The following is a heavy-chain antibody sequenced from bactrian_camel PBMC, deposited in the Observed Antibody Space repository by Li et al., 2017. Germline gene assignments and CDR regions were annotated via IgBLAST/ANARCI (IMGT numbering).Heavy chain of an antibody. D-gene: IGHD5*01. Sequence: QVQLVESGGGSVQVGESLRLSCAASGHTGTGYCMGWSRRAPGKEREGVAVVDTDGRIFYANSVKGRFTLANDNDKNTLILQMDRLKPEDTAMYYCAADFLSRLLDFGVGTNKRCEFNSWGQGTQVTVS. V-gene: IGHV3S55*01. CDR3: AADFLSRLLDFGVGTNKRCEFNS. CDR1: GHTGTGYC. CDR2: VDTDGRI. J-gene: IGHJ6*01.